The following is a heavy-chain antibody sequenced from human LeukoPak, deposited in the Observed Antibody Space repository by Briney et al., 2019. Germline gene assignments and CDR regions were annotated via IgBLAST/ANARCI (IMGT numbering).Heavy chain of an antibody. CDR3: ARDIVGASPFDY. CDR1: GYTFTSYG. J-gene: IGHJ4*02. Sequence: ASVKVSCKASGYTFTSYGISWVRQAPGQGLEWMGWISAYTGHTNYAQKLQGRVTMSTDTSTSAAYMELKSLRPDDTAVYYCARDIVGASPFDYWGQGTLVTVSS. V-gene: IGHV1-18*01. CDR2: ISAYTGHT. D-gene: IGHD1-26*01.